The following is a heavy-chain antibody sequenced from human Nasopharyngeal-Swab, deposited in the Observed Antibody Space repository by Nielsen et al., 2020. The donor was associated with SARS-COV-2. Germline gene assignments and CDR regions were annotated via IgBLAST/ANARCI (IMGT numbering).Heavy chain of an antibody. D-gene: IGHD3-16*01. J-gene: IGHJ4*02. V-gene: IGHV3-21*01. CDR2: ISSRSSNI. CDR3: ARDIGGGRYGSDY. Sequence: GESLKISGADSGVVFSIYGMNWVRQAPGKGLEWVSSISSRSSNIYYADSVKGRFTISRDNAKNSLYLQMNSLRAEDTAVYYCARDIGGGRYGSDYWGQGTLVTVSS. CDR1: GVVFSIYG.